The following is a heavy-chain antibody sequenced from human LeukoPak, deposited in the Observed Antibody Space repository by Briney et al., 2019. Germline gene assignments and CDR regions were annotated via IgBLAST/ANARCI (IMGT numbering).Heavy chain of an antibody. CDR2: INWNGGST. CDR1: GFTFDDYG. V-gene: IGHV3-20*01. Sequence: PGGSLRLSCAASGFTFDDYGMSWVRQAPGKGLEWVSGINWNGGSTGYADSVKGRFTISRDNAKNSLYLQMNSLRAEDTALYHCARVYYYGSGGSWFDPWGQGTLVTVSS. J-gene: IGHJ5*02. CDR3: ARVYYYGSGGSWFDP. D-gene: IGHD3-10*01.